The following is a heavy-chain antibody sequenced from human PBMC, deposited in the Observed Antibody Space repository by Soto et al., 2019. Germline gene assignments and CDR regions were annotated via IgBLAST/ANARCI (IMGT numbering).Heavy chain of an antibody. Sequence: ASVKVSCKASGYTFTTYDFNWVRQAPGQGLEWMGWLNPKSGMTGSAQKFQGRVTMTRDSSISTVYMELNSLRAEDTALYYCVRSGDYRSGSYWYFFDYWGQGALVTVSS. CDR3: VRSGDYRSGSYWYFFDY. CDR2: LNPKSGMT. V-gene: IGHV1-8*01. CDR1: GYTFTTYD. J-gene: IGHJ4*02. D-gene: IGHD3-10*01.